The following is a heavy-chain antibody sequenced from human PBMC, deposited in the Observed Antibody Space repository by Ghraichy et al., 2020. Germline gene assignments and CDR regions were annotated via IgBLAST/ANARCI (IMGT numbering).Heavy chain of an antibody. V-gene: IGHV3-7*03. D-gene: IGHD1-26*01. CDR1: GFTFSGYW. CDR3: ARPRAYYYFYY. CDR2: IKEDGSEE. Sequence: GGSLRLSCAVSGFTFSGYWMSWVRQAPGKGLEWVAHIKEDGSEERYGDSVNGRFTVSRDNTKNSLYLQMNSLRAEDTAIYYCARPRAYYYFYYWGQGTLVTVS. J-gene: IGHJ4*02.